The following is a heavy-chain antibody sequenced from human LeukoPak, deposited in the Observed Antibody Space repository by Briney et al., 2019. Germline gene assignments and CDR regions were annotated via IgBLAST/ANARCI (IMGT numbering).Heavy chain of an antibody. D-gene: IGHD2-21*01. CDR1: GGSFSGYY. J-gene: IGHJ3*02. CDR3: ARVPLWRGAFDI. Sequence: SETLSLTCAVYGGSFSGYYWSWIRQPPGKGLEWIGEINHSGSTNYNPSLTSRFTISVGTSKNQFSLKLSSVTAADTAVYYCARVPLWRGAFDIWGQGTMVTVSS. CDR2: INHSGST. V-gene: IGHV4-34*01.